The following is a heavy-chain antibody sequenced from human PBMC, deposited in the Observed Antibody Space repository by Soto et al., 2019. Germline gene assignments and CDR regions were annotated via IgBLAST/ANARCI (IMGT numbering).Heavy chain of an antibody. V-gene: IGHV1-18*01. CDR1: GYTFTRYG. J-gene: IGHJ6*02. CDR3: AKNGQPPYYYYGMDV. D-gene: IGHD2-8*01. Sequence: QGHLVQSGAEVKKPGASVKVSCKASGYTFTRYGISWVRQAPGQGLEWMGWISGYNGDTNYAQRFQGRVTMTIDTSKSTAYMELRSLTSDDTAVYYCAKNGQPPYYYYGMDVWGQGTSVTVSS. CDR2: ISGYNGDT.